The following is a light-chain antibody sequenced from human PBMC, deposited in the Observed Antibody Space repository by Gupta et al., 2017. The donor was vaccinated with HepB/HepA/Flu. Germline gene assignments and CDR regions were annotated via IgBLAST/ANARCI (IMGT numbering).Light chain of an antibody. Sequence: DIQLPQSPSFLSASLGDRVTITCRASQGISSYLAWYQQKPGKAPKLLIYAASTLQSGVPSRFSGSGSGTEFTLTISSLQPEDFATYYCQQLNSYLSLTFGGGTKVEIK. CDR1: QGISSY. CDR3: QQLNSYLSLT. CDR2: AAS. V-gene: IGKV1-9*01. J-gene: IGKJ4*01.